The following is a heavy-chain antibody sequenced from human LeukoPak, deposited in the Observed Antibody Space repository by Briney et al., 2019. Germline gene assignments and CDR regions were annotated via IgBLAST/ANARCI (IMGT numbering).Heavy chain of an antibody. D-gene: IGHD6-19*01. CDR2: ISWNRGSI. CDR1: GFSFDDYA. CDR3: AKAANPAVASHIDY. J-gene: IGHJ4*02. Sequence: GGSLRLSCAASGFSFDDYAMHGVRPAPGKGLEWVSGISWNRGSIAYADSVKGRFTIPRDNAKVSLYLQMNSLRADDTAVYYCAKAANPAVASHIDYWGQGTLVTVSS. V-gene: IGHV3-9*01.